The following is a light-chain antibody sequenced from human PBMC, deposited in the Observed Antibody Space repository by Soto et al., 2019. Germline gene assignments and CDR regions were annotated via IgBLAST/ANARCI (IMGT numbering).Light chain of an antibody. CDR1: SSDVGGYKH. Sequence: QSALTQPASVSGSPGQSITISCTGTSSDVGGYKHVSWYQQHPGQAPKLMIYEVNNRPSGVSNRFSGSKSGNTASLTISGLQAEDEADYYCSSYTTSATTVFGGGTKLTVL. J-gene: IGLJ7*01. V-gene: IGLV2-14*01. CDR2: EVN. CDR3: SSYTTSATTV.